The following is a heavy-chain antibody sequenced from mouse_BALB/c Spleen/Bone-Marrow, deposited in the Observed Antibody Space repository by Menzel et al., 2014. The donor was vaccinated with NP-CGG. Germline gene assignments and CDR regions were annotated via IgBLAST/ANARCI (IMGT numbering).Heavy chain of an antibody. V-gene: IGHV5-17*02. CDR1: GFTFSSFG. Sequence: EVQLVESGGGLVQPGGSRKLSCAASGFTFSSFGMHWVRQAPEKGLEWVAYISSGSSTILYADTVKGRFTVSRDNPKNTLFLQMTSLRSEDTAMYFCTRGGNWDDFDSWGQGTTLTVSS. D-gene: IGHD4-1*01. CDR2: ISSGSSTI. J-gene: IGHJ2*01. CDR3: TRGGNWDDFDS.